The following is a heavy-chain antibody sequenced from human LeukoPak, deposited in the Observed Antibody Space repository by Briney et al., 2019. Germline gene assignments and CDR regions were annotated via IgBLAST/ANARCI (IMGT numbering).Heavy chain of an antibody. CDR3: TRALTVVVPAAKKEGAFDV. J-gene: IGHJ3*01. CDR2: IIPMFDIT. D-gene: IGHD2-2*01. Sequence: ASVKVSCKASGDTFSSYAISWVRQAPGQGLEWMGRIIPMFDITNYAQKFHGRVTITADKSTSTAYMELSSLRSEDTAVYYCTRALTVVVPAAKKEGAFDVWGQGTMVTVSS. CDR1: GDTFSSYA. V-gene: IGHV1-69*04.